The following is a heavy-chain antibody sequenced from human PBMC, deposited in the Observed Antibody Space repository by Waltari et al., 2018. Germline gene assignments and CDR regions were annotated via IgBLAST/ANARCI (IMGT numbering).Heavy chain of an antibody. J-gene: IGHJ4*02. CDR3: ATYARARRIAAAGTGFDY. Sequence: QVQLQQWGAGLLKPSETLSLTCAVYGGSFSGYYWSWIRQPPGQGLEWSGEINHSGSTNYNPSLKSRVTISVDTSKNQFSLKLSSVTAADTAVYYCATYARARRIAAAGTGFDYWGQGTLVTVSS. V-gene: IGHV4-34*01. CDR1: GGSFSGYY. D-gene: IGHD6-13*01. CDR2: INHSGST.